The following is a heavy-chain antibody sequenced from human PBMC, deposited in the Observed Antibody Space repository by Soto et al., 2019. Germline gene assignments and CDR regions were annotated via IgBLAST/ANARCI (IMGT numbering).Heavy chain of an antibody. CDR2: INHSGST. Sequence: SPTLSPTYPANGWSFTDNYWSSFRDPPGKGLEWIGEINHSGSTNYNPSLKSRVTISVDTSKNQFSLKLSSVTAADTAVYYCARGRMIVVQLYNSFDPWGQGTLVTVS. V-gene: IGHV4-34*01. CDR3: ARGRMIVVQLYNSFDP. CDR1: GWSFTDNY. J-gene: IGHJ5*02. D-gene: IGHD3-22*01.